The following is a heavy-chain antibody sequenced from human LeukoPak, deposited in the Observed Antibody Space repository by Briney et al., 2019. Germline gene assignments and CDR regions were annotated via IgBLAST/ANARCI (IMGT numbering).Heavy chain of an antibody. J-gene: IGHJ4*02. V-gene: IGHV3-7*01. CDR1: GFTFSNYW. D-gene: IGHD5-12*01. CDR2: INQDGSEE. CDR3: VRDGGVSGYDLLDY. Sequence: GGSLRLSCAASGFTFSNYWMTWVRQAPGKGLEWVAHINQDGSEEHYMDSAKARFTISRDNAKNSLSLQMNGLRAEDTAVYYCVRDGGVSGYDLLDYWGQGTLVTVSS.